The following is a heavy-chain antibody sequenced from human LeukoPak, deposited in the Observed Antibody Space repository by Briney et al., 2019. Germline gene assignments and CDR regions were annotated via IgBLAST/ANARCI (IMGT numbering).Heavy chain of an antibody. CDR3: ARVPGYYFDY. V-gene: IGHV4-34*01. Sequence: PGGSLRLSCLGSGFTFSSHDMDWVRQPPGKGLEWIGEINHSGSTNYNPSLKSRVTISVDTSKNQFSLKLSSVTAADTAVYYCARVPGYYFDYWGQGTLVTVSS. D-gene: IGHD6-25*01. J-gene: IGHJ4*02. CDR2: INHSGST. CDR1: GFTFSSHD.